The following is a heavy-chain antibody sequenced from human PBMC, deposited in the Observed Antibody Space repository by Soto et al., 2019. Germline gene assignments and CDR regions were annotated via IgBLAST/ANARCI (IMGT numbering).Heavy chain of an antibody. V-gene: IGHV3-7*05. CDR3: AGRHRRHQFDY. Sequence: EVQLVESGGGLVQPGGSLRLSCAASGFSISTYWMGWVRQFPGKGLEWVANIKYDDSEKPYLDSVEGRFTISRDNAKNTLYQHQNHVRLYDSSVYYCAGRHRRHQFDYWGQGNPVNVPS. CDR2: IKYDDSEK. CDR1: GFSISTYW. D-gene: IGHD2-2*01. J-gene: IGHJ4*02.